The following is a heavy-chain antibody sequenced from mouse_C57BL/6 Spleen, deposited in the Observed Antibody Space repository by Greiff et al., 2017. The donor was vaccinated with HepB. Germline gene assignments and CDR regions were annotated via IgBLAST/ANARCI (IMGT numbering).Heavy chain of an antibody. Sequence: EVKVVESGGGLVKPGGSLKLSCAASGFTFSDYGMHWVRQAPEKGLEWVAYISSGSSTIYYADTVKGRFTIPRDNAKNTLFLQMTSLRSEDTAMYYCARDYYGSSYGWYFDVWGTGTTVTVSS. CDR1: GFTFSDYG. CDR2: ISSGSSTI. D-gene: IGHD1-1*01. J-gene: IGHJ1*03. V-gene: IGHV5-17*01. CDR3: ARDYYGSSYGWYFDV.